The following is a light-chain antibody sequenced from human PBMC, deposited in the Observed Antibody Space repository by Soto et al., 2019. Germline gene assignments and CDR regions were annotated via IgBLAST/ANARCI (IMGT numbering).Light chain of an antibody. CDR3: QQYNSWPIT. J-gene: IGKJ5*01. Sequence: ELVMTQSPATLSVSPGASATLSCRASQSINRDLAWYVQKPGQAPRRVIYGASTWGTGVPPRFTGSVSGTELTINISGLQSEDGEVYYCQQYNSWPITFGQGTRLEIK. CDR1: QSINRD. V-gene: IGKV3D-15*01. CDR2: GAS.